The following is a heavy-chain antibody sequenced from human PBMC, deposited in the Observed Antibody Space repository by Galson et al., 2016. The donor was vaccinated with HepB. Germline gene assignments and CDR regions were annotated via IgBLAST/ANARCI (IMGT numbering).Heavy chain of an antibody. CDR3: THRRPGPGHHFDY. D-gene: IGHD2-8*02. CDR2: IFWDDDK. J-gene: IGHJ4*02. Sequence: PALVKPTQTLTLTCTLSGFSPTTYGVGVGWIRQPPGKALEWLALIFWDDDKRYSPTLKTRLTISKDTSKNQVVLMMTNMDPVDTATYYCTHRRPGPGHHFDYWGQGNLVTVSS. CDR1: GFSPTTYGVG. V-gene: IGHV2-5*02.